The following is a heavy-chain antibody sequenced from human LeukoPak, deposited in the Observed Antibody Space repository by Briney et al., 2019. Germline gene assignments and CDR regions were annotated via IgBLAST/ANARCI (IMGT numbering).Heavy chain of an antibody. CDR2: ISYDGSNK. CDR1: GFTFSSYS. J-gene: IGHJ3*02. CDR3: ARGVTLANYDILTGYYTSAFDI. Sequence: GGSLRLSCAASGFTFSSYSMNWVRQAPGKGLEWVAVISYDGSNKYYADSVKGRFTISRDNSKNTLYLQMNSLRAEDTAVYYCARGVTLANYDILTGYYTSAFDIWGQGTMVTVSS. D-gene: IGHD3-9*01. V-gene: IGHV3-30*03.